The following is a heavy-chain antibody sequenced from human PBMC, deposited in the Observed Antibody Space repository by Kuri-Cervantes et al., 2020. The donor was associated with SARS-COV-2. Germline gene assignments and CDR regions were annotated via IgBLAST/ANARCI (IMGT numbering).Heavy chain of an antibody. CDR1: GYTFSGGYY. Sequence: AAVKVSCKASGYTFSGGYYMYWVRQGPGQRPEWMGWINTANGNTKYSQKFQGRVTISRDTSATTAYMELSSLRSEDTAVYYCARVPRGAVLDYFDYWGQGTLVTVSS. CDR2: INTANGNT. CDR3: ARVPRGAVLDYFDY. J-gene: IGHJ4*02. V-gene: IGHV1-3*04. D-gene: IGHD5-12*01.